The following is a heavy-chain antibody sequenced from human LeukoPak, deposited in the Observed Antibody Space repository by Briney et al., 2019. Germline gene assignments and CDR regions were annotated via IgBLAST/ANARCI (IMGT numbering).Heavy chain of an antibody. V-gene: IGHV3-30*18. D-gene: IGHD2-2*03. CDR1: GFTFSPYA. CDR2: ISNDGSKK. Sequence: GRSLRLSCAAPGFTFSPYAMHWVRQAPGKGLEWVALISNDGSKKYYADSVKGRFTISRDNSKSTLDLQMNSLRAEDTAVYYCAKDGYCSSTSCYPNHFDSWGQGTLVTVSS. CDR3: AKDGYCSSTSCYPNHFDS. J-gene: IGHJ4*02.